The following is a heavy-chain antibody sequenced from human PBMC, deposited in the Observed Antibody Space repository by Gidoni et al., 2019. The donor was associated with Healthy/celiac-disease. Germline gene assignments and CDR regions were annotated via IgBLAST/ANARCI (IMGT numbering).Heavy chain of an antibody. Sequence: QVQLVQSGAEVKKPGASVKVSCLASGYTFTGYHMNWVRQAHGQGLEWRGWIKPNSSGTEHAQKFQGRVAITRDTTISTTYMERNRLGSDDTAVYYCAGGGDIVATTSRTYGMDVWGQGTTVTVSS. V-gene: IGHV1-2*02. J-gene: IGHJ6*02. CDR2: IKPNSSGT. CDR1: GYTFTGYH. D-gene: IGHD5-12*01. CDR3: AGGGDIVATTSRTYGMDV.